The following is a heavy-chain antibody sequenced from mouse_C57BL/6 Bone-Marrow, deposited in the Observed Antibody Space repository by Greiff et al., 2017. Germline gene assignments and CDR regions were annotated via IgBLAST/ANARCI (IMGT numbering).Heavy chain of an antibody. CDR3: AHLPFYYGSSYFDY. CDR1: GFSLTSYA. J-gene: IGHJ2*01. CDR2: IWTGGGT. D-gene: IGHD1-1*01. V-gene: IGHV2-9-1*01. Sequence: VKLMASGPGLVAPSQSLSITCTVSGFSLTSYAISWVRQPPGKGLEWLGVIWTGGGTNYNSALKSRLSISKDNSKSQVFLKMNSLQTDDTARYYCAHLPFYYGSSYFDYWGQGTTLTVSS.